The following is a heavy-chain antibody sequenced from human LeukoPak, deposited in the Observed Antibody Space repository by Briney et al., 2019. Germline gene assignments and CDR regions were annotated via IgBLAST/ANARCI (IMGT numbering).Heavy chain of an antibody. J-gene: IGHJ5*02. Sequence: SETVSLTCTVSGGSISSSSYYWGWIRQPPGKGLEWIGSIYYSGSTYYNPSLKSRVTISVDTSKNQFSLKLSSVTAADTAVYYCARESSIVGGTWGQGTLVTVSS. V-gene: IGHV4-39*02. D-gene: IGHD1-26*01. CDR2: IYYSGST. CDR1: GGSISSSSYY. CDR3: ARESSIVGGT.